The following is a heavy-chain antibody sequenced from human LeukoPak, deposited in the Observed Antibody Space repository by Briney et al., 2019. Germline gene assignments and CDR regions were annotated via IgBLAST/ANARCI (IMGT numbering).Heavy chain of an antibody. CDR1: GGSISSYY. D-gene: IGHD5-24*01. CDR3: ARGRDGYNFPRSFDH. Sequence: SETLSLTCTVSGGSISSYYWSRIRQPPGKGLEWIGYIYYSGSTNYNPSLKSRVTISVDTSKKQFSLKLSSVTAADTAVYYCARGRDGYNFPRSFDHWGQGTLVTVSS. CDR2: IYYSGST. J-gene: IGHJ4*02. V-gene: IGHV4-59*08.